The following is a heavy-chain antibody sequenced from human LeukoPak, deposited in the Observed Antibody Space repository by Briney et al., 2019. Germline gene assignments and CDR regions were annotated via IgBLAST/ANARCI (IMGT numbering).Heavy chain of an antibody. CDR2: ISGDGGST. V-gene: IGHV3-43*02. J-gene: IGHJ3*02. CDR3: AKENILYSSSSWLGGAFDI. CDR1: GFTFEDYA. Sequence: PGGSLRLSCAASGFTFEDYAMHWVRQVPGKGLEWVSLISGDGGSTYYAGSIKGRFTISRDNSKNSLYLQMNSLRAEDTALYYCAKENILYSSSSWLGGAFDIWGQGTMVIVSS. D-gene: IGHD6-6*01.